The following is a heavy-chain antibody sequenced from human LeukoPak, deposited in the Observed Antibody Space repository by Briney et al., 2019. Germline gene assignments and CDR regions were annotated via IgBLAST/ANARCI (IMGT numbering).Heavy chain of an antibody. D-gene: IGHD3-22*01. CDR1: GGSISSSSYY. Sequence: SETLSLTCTVYGGSISSSSYYWGWIRQPPGKGLEWIGSIYYSGSTYYNPSLKSRVTISVDTSKNQFSLKLSSVTAADAAVYYCARRGDSSGYYNWFDPWGQGTLVTVSS. CDR2: IYYSGST. CDR3: ARRGDSSGYYNWFDP. J-gene: IGHJ5*02. V-gene: IGHV4-39*01.